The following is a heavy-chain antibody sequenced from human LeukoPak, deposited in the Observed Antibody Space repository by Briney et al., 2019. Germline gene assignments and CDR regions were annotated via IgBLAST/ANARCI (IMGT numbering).Heavy chain of an antibody. J-gene: IGHJ4*02. CDR2: IYTSGST. Sequence: SETLSLTCTVSGGSISSYYWSWIRQPAGKGPEWIGRIYTSGSTNYNPSLKSRVTMSVDTSKNQFSLKLSSVTAADTAVYYCARESDSSGYYANFDYWGQGTLVTVSS. D-gene: IGHD3-22*01. V-gene: IGHV4-4*07. CDR1: GGSISSYY. CDR3: ARESDSSGYYANFDY.